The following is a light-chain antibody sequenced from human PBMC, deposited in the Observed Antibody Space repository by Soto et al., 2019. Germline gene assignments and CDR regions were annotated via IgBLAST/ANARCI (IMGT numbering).Light chain of an antibody. CDR1: QSISNW. CDR2: DAS. CDR3: RQYDGESR. V-gene: IGKV1-5*01. Sequence: GDRATTTCRASQSISNWLAWYPQNPGKAPKVLIHDASRLEIGVPARFIGSGSGTEVTLTNNNLQPTCYAMNYFRQYDGESRFCEGTKVEIK. J-gene: IGKJ4*02.